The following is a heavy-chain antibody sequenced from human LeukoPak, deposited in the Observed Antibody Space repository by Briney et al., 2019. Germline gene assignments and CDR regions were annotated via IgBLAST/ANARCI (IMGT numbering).Heavy chain of an antibody. J-gene: IGHJ4*02. CDR2: IYHSGST. CDR3: AREPTRGGPG. D-gene: IGHD2-8*02. CDR1: GGSVSPHY. Sequence: SETLSLTCSVSGGSVSPHYWSWIRQPPGKGLEWIGYIYHSGSTYYNPSLKSRVTISVDRSKNQFSLKLSSVTAADTAVYYCAREPTRGGPGWGQGTLVTVSS. V-gene: IGHV4-59*02.